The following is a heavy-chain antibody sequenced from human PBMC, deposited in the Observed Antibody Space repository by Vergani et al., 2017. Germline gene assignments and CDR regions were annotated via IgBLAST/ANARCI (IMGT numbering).Heavy chain of an antibody. CDR2: IYYSGST. J-gene: IGHJ6*02. V-gene: IGHV4-30-4*01. Sequence: QVQLQESCPGLVKPSQTLSLTCTVSGGSISSGDYYWSWIRQPPGKGLEWIGYIYYSGSTYYNPSLQRRVTISVDTSKNQFSLTLSSVTAADTAVYYCARVRRDDSSGYYYYYGMDVWGQGTTVTVSS. CDR1: GGSISSGDYY. CDR3: ARVRRDDSSGYYYYYGMDV. D-gene: IGHD3-22*01.